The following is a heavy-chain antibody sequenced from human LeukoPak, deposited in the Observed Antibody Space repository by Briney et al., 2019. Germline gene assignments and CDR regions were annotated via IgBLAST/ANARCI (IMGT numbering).Heavy chain of an antibody. CDR3: ASAPGYSSSSDPSAFDI. V-gene: IGHV3-48*02. J-gene: IGHJ3*02. CDR1: GFTFSSYS. D-gene: IGHD6-6*01. Sequence: PGGSLRLSCAASGFTFSSYSMNWVRQAPGKGLEWVSYISSSSSTIYYADSVKGRFTISRDNAKNSLYLQMNSLRDEDTAVYYCASAPGYSSSSDPSAFDIWGQGKMVTVSS. CDR2: ISSSSSTI.